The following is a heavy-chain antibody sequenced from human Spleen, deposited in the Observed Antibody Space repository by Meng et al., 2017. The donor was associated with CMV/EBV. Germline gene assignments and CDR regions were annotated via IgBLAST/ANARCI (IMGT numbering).Heavy chain of an antibody. D-gene: IGHD2-2*01. V-gene: IGHV3-30*04. CDR3: ARAGDYQLGYGLGV. Sequence: SLRLSCAASGFTFSSYAMHWVRQAPGKGLESVAVISYDGSDKYYADSVKGRFTISRDNFKNTLYLQMNSLRAEDTAVYYCARAGDYQLGYGLGVWGQGTTVTVSS. CDR2: ISYDGSDK. CDR1: GFTFSSYA. J-gene: IGHJ6*02.